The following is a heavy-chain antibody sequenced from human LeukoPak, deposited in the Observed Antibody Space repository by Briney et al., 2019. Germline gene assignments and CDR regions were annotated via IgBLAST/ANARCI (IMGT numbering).Heavy chain of an antibody. D-gene: IGHD4-11*01. Sequence: PSETLSLTCAVSGYSISSSYYCGWIRQPPGKGLEWIGTFYHSGSTHYNPSLKSRVTLSVHTSKNQFSLKLRSVTAADTAGYYCASLPSNAVTHDYWGQGSLVTVSS. V-gene: IGHV4-38-2*01. CDR2: FYHSGST. CDR3: ASLPSNAVTHDY. CDR1: GYSISSSYY. J-gene: IGHJ4*02.